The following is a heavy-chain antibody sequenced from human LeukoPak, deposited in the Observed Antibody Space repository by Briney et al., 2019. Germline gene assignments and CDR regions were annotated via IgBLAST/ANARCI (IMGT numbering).Heavy chain of an antibody. Sequence: ASVKVSCKASGGTFSNYAISWVRQAPGQGLEWLGGIIPMFGTAKYAQKFQGRVTITTDESTTTAYMELISLRFEDTAVYYCARGYSYGEPFDYWGQGTLVTVSS. CDR1: GGTFSNYA. D-gene: IGHD5-18*01. CDR2: IIPMFGTA. CDR3: ARGYSYGEPFDY. V-gene: IGHV1-69*05. J-gene: IGHJ4*02.